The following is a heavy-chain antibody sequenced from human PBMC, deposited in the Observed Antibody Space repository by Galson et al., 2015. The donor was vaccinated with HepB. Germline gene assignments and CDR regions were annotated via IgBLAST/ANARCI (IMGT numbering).Heavy chain of an antibody. V-gene: IGHV5-51*01. CDR2: IYPGDSDT. CDR3: ARHMPPYSSGWYLGWANSYYYYGMDV. CDR1: EYSFTTYW. D-gene: IGHD6-19*01. J-gene: IGHJ6*02. Sequence: QSGAEVKKPGESLKISCKGSEYSFTTYWIGWVRQMPGKGLEWMGIIYPGDSDTRYSPSFQGQVTISADKSVSTAYLQWSSLKASDTAMYYCARHMPPYSSGWYLGWANSYYYYGMDVWGQGTTVTVSS.